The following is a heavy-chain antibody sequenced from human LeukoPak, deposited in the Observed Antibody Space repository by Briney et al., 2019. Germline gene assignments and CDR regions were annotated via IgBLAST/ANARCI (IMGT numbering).Heavy chain of an antibody. Sequence: GGSLRLSCAASGFTFSSYAMSWVRQAPGKGLEWVAYIAHHGNNKYYADSVKGRFTISRDNSKRTLYLQMNSLRVDDTAVYYCAKDGSWSCTDWGQGTLVTVSS. CDR2: IAHHGNNK. CDR3: AKDGSWSCTD. V-gene: IGHV3-30*02. D-gene: IGHD2-8*02. CDR1: GFTFSSYA. J-gene: IGHJ4*02.